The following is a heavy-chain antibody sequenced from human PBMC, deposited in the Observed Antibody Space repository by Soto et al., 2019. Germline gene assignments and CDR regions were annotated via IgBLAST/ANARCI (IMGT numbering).Heavy chain of an antibody. J-gene: IGHJ3*02. Sequence: PGGSLRLSCAASGFTFSTYWMYWVSQAPGKGLVWVSRINSDGSITSYADSVKGRFTIFRDNAKNTLYLQMNSLRADDTAVYYCARGFTVGRSFDIWGQGTTVTVSS. CDR1: GFTFSTYW. CDR3: ARGFTVGRSFDI. CDR2: INSDGSIT. V-gene: IGHV3-74*01. D-gene: IGHD2-8*02.